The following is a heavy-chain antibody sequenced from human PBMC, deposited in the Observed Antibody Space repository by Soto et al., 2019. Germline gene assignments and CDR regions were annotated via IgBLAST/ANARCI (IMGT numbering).Heavy chain of an antibody. CDR1: GYSFTSYW. CDR2: IYPGDSDT. V-gene: IGHV5-51*01. D-gene: IGHD3-10*01. CDR3: ARVGYYYGSGSLGRFDP. J-gene: IGHJ5*02. Sequence: PAESLKISCKGSGYSFTSYWIGWVRQMPGKGLEWMGIIYPGDSDTRYSPSFQGQVTISADKSISTAYLQWSSLKASDTAMYYCARVGYYYGSGSLGRFDPWGQGTLVTVSS.